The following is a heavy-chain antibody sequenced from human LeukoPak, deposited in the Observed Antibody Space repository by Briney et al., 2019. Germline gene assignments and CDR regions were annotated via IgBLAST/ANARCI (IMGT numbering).Heavy chain of an antibody. D-gene: IGHD2-2*01. CDR2: IIPIFGTA. V-gene: IGHV1-69*05. CDR3: ARVGRCSSTSCYQGDYYYYMDV. CDR1: GGTFSSYA. Sequence: SVKVSCKASGGTFSSYAISWVRQAPGQGLEWMGGIIPIFGTANYAQKFQGRVTMTTDESTSTAYMELSSLRSEDTAVYYCARVGRCSSTSCYQGDYYYYMDVWGKGTTVTVSS. J-gene: IGHJ6*03.